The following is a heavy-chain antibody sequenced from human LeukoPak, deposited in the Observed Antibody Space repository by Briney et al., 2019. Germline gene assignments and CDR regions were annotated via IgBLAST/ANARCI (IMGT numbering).Heavy chain of an antibody. Sequence: GGSLRLSCAASGFTFSSYGMHWVRQAPGKGLEWVAVISYDGSNKYYADSVKGRFTISRDNSKNTLYLQMNSLRAEDTAVYYCARGTSGSYLGVSDIWGQGTMVTVSS. CDR2: ISYDGSNK. V-gene: IGHV3-30*03. D-gene: IGHD1-26*01. CDR3: ARGTSGSYLGVSDI. CDR1: GFTFSSYG. J-gene: IGHJ3*02.